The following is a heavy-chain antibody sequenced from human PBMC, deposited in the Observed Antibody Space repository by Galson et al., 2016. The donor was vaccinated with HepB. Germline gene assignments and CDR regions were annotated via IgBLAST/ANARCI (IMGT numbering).Heavy chain of an antibody. CDR2: INRDGSST. D-gene: IGHD2-21*01. J-gene: IGHJ4*02. CDR1: GFTFSSYW. CDR3: ARGLGGGDDY. V-gene: IGHV3-74*01. Sequence: SLRLSCAASGFTFSSYWMHWVRQAPGKGLVWVSRINRDGSSTSYADSVKGRFTISRDNAKNTLHLQMNSLRAEDTAVYYCARGLGGGDDYWGQGTVVTVSS.